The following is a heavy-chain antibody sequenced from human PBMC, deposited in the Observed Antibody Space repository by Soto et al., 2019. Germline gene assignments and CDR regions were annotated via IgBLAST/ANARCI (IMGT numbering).Heavy chain of an antibody. V-gene: IGHV3-23*01. CDR2: IIGSGAIT. CDR3: AKDARDTGGNSGIDY. D-gene: IGHD2-21*02. CDR1: EFTFNSYA. J-gene: IGHJ4*02. Sequence: GGSLRLSCVASEFTFNSYAMSWVRQAPGMGLEWVSSIIGSGAITYYADSVKGRFTISRDNSKSTLYLQMNSLRVEDTALYYCAKDARDTGGNSGIDYWGQGSLVTVFS.